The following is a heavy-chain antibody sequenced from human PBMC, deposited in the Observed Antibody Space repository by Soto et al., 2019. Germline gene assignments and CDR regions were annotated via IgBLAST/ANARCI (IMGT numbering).Heavy chain of an antibody. CDR1: GFTFSSYG. CDR3: VVDTSGLLDY. J-gene: IGHJ4*02. Sequence: GGSLRLSCAASGFTFSSYGMHWVRQAPGKGLEWVAVIWYDGNKKYYGDSVRGRFTISRDNSKNTLYLEMNSLRAEDTAVYYCVVDTSGLLDYWGQGTLVTVSS. D-gene: IGHD3-22*01. CDR2: IWYDGNKK. V-gene: IGHV3-33*03.